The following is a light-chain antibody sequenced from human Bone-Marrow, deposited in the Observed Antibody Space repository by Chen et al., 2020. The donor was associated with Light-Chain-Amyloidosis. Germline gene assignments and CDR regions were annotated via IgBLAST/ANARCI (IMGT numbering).Light chain of an antibody. CDR1: NIGSTS. CDR2: DDS. CDR3: QVWDRSSDRPV. V-gene: IGLV3-21*02. Sequence: SYVLTQPSSVSVAAGQTDTIACGGNNIGSTSVHWYQQTPGQAPLLVVYDDSDRPSGIPERVSGSNSGNTATLTISRVEAGDEADYYCQVWDRSSDRPVFGGGTKLTVL. J-gene: IGLJ3*02.